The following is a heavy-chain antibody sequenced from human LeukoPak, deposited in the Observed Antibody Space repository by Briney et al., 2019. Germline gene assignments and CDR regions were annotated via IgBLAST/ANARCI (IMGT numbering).Heavy chain of an antibody. V-gene: IGHV1-18*01. J-gene: IGHJ5*02. Sequence: ASVKVSCKASGYTFTSYGISWVRQAPGQGLEWMGWISAYNGNTNYAQKLQGRGTMTTDTSTSTAYMELRSLRSDDTAVYYCARDPYGDYVGRLRAPAGTWGQGTLVTVSS. CDR2: ISAYNGNT. CDR3: ARDPYGDYVGRLRAPAGT. CDR1: GYTFTSYG. D-gene: IGHD4-17*01.